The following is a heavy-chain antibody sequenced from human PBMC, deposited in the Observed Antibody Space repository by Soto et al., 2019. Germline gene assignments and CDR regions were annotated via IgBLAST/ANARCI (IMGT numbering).Heavy chain of an antibody. Sequence: SETPALTCAVSGDSISSDKWWSWIRQPPGKGLQWIGEIYHSGSTKYNPSLKSRVIISVDKSKNQFSLKLSSVTDADTAVYYCARGETQQQRDYWGQGTLVTVS. D-gene: IGHD6-13*01. CDR1: GDSISSDKW. CDR2: IYHSGST. V-gene: IGHV4-4*02. J-gene: IGHJ4*02. CDR3: ARGETQQQRDY.